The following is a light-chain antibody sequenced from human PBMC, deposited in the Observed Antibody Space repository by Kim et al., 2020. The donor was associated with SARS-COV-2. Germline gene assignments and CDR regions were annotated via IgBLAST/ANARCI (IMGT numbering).Light chain of an antibody. J-gene: IGKJ4*01. Sequence: DIQMTQSPSSLSASVGDRVAIACRASQSISTYLNWYQQKPGKAPKLLIYAASSLQSGVPSRFSGSGSGTDFTLTISSLQPDDFATYYCQQSHTAPLLTFGGGTTVDIK. CDR3: QQSHTAPLLT. CDR2: AAS. V-gene: IGKV1-39*01. CDR1: QSISTY.